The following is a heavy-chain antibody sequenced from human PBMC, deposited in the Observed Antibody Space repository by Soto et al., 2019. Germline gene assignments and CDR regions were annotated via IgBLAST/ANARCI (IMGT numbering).Heavy chain of an antibody. V-gene: IGHV3-30-3*01. D-gene: IGHD3-22*01. CDR1: GFTFSSYA. CDR3: ARESMIVVVTPIGDYYGMDV. CDR2: ISYDRSNK. J-gene: IGHJ6*02. Sequence: QVQLVESGGGVVQPGRSLRLSCAASGFTFSSYAMHWVRQAPGKGLEWVAVISYDRSNKYYADSVKGRFTISRDNSKNTLYLQMNSLRAEDTAVYYCARESMIVVVTPIGDYYGMDVWGQGTTVTVSS.